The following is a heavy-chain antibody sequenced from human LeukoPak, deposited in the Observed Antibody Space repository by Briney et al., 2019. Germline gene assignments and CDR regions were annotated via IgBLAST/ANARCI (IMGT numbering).Heavy chain of an antibody. D-gene: IGHD6-19*01. Sequence: PGGSLRLSCAASGFTFSGYSMNWVRQAPGKGLEWVSFISSSSSYIYYADSVKGRFTISRDNAKNSLYLQMNSLRAEDTAVYYCSRVGIAVAGDYWGQGTLVTVSS. V-gene: IGHV3-21*01. CDR2: ISSSSSYI. CDR1: GFTFSGYS. CDR3: SRVGIAVAGDY. J-gene: IGHJ4*02.